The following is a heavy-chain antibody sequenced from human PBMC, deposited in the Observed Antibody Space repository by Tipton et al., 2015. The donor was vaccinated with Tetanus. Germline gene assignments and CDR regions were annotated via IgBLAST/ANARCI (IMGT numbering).Heavy chain of an antibody. Sequence: TLSLTCTVSGASIGSISYYWSWIRQPPGKGLEWIGNTYYSGSTGYNPSLKSRVTISIDSSKNQFSLKLTSVTAADTAVYYCARDLHPCRISGAFRSNDALDIWGPGALVTVSS. D-gene: IGHD1-26*01. V-gene: IGHV4-61*01. CDR1: GASIGSISYY. J-gene: IGHJ3*02. CDR3: ARDLHPCRISGAFRSNDALDI. CDR2: TYYSGST.